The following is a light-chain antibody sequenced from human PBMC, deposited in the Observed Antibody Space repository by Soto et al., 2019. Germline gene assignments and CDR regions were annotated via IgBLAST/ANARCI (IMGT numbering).Light chain of an antibody. CDR3: MQSIQLHRT. Sequence: DIVMTQTPLSLSVTPGQPASISCTSSRSLQHTNGRTYLYWYLQKPGQSPHLLIHEVSNRFSGVXDXSTGSGSGTDFTLKISRVEAEDVGIYYCMQSIQLHRTFGPGTKVDIK. J-gene: IGKJ3*01. CDR1: RSLQHTNGRTY. CDR2: EVS. V-gene: IGKV2D-29*02.